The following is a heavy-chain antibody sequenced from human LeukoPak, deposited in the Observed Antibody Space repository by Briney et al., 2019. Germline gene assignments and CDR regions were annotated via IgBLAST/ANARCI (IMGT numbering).Heavy chain of an antibody. Sequence: SETLSLTCTVSGGSISSGDYYWSWIRQPPGKGLEWIGYIYYSGSTYYNPSLKSRVTISVDTSKNQFSLKLSSVTAADTAVYYCARGKPTIVVVPAAPGGWFDPWGQGTLVTVSS. CDR2: IYYSGST. J-gene: IGHJ5*02. CDR3: ARGKPTIVVVPAAPGGWFDP. V-gene: IGHV4-30-4*08. D-gene: IGHD2-2*01. CDR1: GGSISSGDYY.